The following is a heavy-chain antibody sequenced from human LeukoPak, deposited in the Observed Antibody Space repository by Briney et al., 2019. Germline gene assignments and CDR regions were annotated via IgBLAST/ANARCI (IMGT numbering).Heavy chain of an antibody. CDR3: ARDGTSTWYFDY. D-gene: IGHD2-2*01. Sequence: ASVKVSCKASGYIFSSYGITRVRQAPGQGLEWMGWINVYSGDTNYARKFQGRLTVTTDRSTNTAYMELRSLRPDDTAVYYCARDGTSTWYFDYWGQGTLVTVTS. CDR2: INVYSGDT. J-gene: IGHJ4*02. CDR1: GYIFSSYG. V-gene: IGHV1-18*01.